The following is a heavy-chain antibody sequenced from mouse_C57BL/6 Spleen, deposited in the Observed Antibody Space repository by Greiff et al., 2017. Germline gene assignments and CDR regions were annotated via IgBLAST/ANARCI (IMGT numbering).Heavy chain of an antibody. Sequence: VQLQQSGTELVKPGASVKLSCKASGYTFTSYWMHWVKQRPGQGLEWIGNINPSNGGTTYNEKFKSKATLTVDKSSSTAYMQLSSLTSEDSAVYYCAHRRGGLHYDVFDYWGQGTTLTVSS. CDR2: INPSNGGT. CDR1: GYTFTSYW. J-gene: IGHJ2*01. CDR3: AHRRGGLHYDVFDY. D-gene: IGHD2-4*01. V-gene: IGHV1-53*01.